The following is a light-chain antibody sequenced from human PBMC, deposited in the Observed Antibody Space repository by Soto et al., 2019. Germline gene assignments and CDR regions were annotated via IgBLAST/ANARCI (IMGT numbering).Light chain of an antibody. V-gene: IGLV2-14*01. CDR3: SSYSTTSSPHVL. J-gene: IGLJ2*01. CDR2: EVS. CDR1: SSDVGRYRY. Sequence: QSALTQPASVSGSPGQSITISCTGTSSDVGRYRYVSWYQQHPGKAPTLIIYEVSYRPSGVSTRFSGSMSDNTASLTISGLQAEDEADYYCSSYSTTSSPHVLFGGGTKVTVL.